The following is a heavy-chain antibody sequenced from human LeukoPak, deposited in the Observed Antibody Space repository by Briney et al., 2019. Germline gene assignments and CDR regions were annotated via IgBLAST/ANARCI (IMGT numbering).Heavy chain of an antibody. CDR3: AKVGLEWQWLTHFDY. Sequence: PGGSLRLSCAASGFTFSNHAMNWVRQAPGKGLEWVSGISGSGGSSSYADSVKGRFTISRDNSKNTMHPQMNSLRAEDTAVYYCAKVGLEWQWLTHFDYWGQGTLVTVSS. CDR1: GFTFSNHA. CDR2: ISGSGGSS. D-gene: IGHD6-19*01. V-gene: IGHV3-23*01. J-gene: IGHJ4*02.